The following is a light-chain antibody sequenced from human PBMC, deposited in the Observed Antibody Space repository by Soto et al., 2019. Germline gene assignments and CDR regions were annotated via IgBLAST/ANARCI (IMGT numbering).Light chain of an antibody. CDR3: SSYTSSTTLVV. Sequence: QSVLTQPASVSASPGQSITIFCTGTNGDIGAHDYVSWYQQHPGTAPKLLIYEVANRPSGVSDRFSGSKSGNTASLTISGLRAEDEADYYCSSYTSSTTLVVFGGGTKLTVL. CDR1: NGDIGAHDY. CDR2: EVA. J-gene: IGLJ2*01. V-gene: IGLV2-14*01.